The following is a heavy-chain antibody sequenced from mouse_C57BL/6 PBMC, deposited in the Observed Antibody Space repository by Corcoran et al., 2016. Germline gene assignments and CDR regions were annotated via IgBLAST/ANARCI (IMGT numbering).Heavy chain of an antibody. J-gene: IGHJ2*01. CDR3: AREGRQLRPVRYFDY. Sequence: QVQLQQSGPELVKPGASVKISCKASGYTFTDYYINWVKQRPGQGLEWIGWIFPGSGSTYYNEKFKGKATLTVDKSSSTAYMLLSSLTSEDSAVYFCAREGRQLRPVRYFDYWGQGTTLTVSS. V-gene: IGHV1-75*01. D-gene: IGHD3-2*02. CDR2: IFPGSGST. CDR1: GYTFTDYY.